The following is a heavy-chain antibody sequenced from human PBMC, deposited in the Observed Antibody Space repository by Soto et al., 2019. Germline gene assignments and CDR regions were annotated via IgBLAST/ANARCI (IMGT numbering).Heavy chain of an antibody. D-gene: IGHD6-19*01. V-gene: IGHV1-69*13. CDR2: IIPIFGTA. Sequence: GASVKVSCKASGGTFSSYAISWVRQAPGQGLEWMGGIIPIFGTANYAQKFQGRVTITADESTSTAYMELSSLRSEDTAVYYCARGPSGWYYYYGMDVWGQGTTVTVSS. CDR1: GGTFSSYA. CDR3: ARGPSGWYYYYGMDV. J-gene: IGHJ6*02.